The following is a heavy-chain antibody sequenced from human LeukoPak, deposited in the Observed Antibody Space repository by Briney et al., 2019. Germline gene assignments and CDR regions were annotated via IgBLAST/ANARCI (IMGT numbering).Heavy chain of an antibody. Sequence: ASVKVSCKASGYTFTSYGISWVRPAPGQGLEWVGWISAYNGNTNYAQKLQGRCTMTTDTSTSTAYMELRSLRSDDTAVYYCARVPKIAAAGPSNWMDPWGKGTMVTVSS. CDR3: ARVPKIAAAGPSNWMDP. CDR2: ISAYNGNT. CDR1: GYTFTSYG. D-gene: IGHD6-13*01. J-gene: IGHJ6*04. V-gene: IGHV1-18*01.